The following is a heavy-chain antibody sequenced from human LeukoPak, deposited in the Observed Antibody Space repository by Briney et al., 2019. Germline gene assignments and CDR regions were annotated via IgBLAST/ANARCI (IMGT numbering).Heavy chain of an antibody. CDR3: ARSQNYYGSGDY. CDR2: IYYTGST. J-gene: IGHJ4*02. D-gene: IGHD3-10*01. Sequence: SETLSLTCTVSGDSVSNGNYYWSWLRQPPGKALEWIGYIYYTGSTYYNPSLEGRVTISVDTSRNQFSVKLSSVTAADTAVYYCARSQNYYGSGDYWSQGTLVTVSS. CDR1: GDSVSNGNYY. V-gene: IGHV4-61*01.